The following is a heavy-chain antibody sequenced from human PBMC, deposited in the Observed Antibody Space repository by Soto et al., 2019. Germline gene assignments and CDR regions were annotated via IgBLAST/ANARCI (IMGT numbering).Heavy chain of an antibody. D-gene: IGHD1-1*01. CDR1: GYSFLNYD. CDR3: ARGRTTSLGTFDY. J-gene: IGHJ4*02. Sequence: GASVKVSCKASGYSFLNYDISWLRQAPGQGLEWMGWIGTFSGDTKYALKFQGRVTMTTDTSTTTVYMQLTNLRYGDTAVYFCARGRTTSLGTFDYWGQGALVTVSS. CDR2: IGTFSGDT. V-gene: IGHV1-18*01.